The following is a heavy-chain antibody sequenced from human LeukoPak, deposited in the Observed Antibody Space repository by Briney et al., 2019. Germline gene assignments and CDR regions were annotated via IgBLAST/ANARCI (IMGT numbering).Heavy chain of an antibody. J-gene: IGHJ4*02. CDR3: AREGGFYRPLDY. D-gene: IGHD3-3*01. Sequence: SGTLSLTCGVSGGSVINTNWWTWVRQPPGKGLEWIGEVHLDGRTNYNPSLESRLTMSVDVSENQVSLKLTSVTAADTAVYYCAREGGFYRPLDYSGQETLVTVSS. CDR2: VHLDGRT. CDR1: GGSVINTNW. V-gene: IGHV4-4*02.